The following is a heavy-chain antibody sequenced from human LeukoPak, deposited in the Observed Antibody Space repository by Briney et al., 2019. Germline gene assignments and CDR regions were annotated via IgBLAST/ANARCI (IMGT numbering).Heavy chain of an antibody. Sequence: GGSLRLSCAASGFTVSTVYMTWVRQAPGKGLEWVSVIYGGHTAYYADSVKGRFTISRDNPKNTLNLQMNSLRAEDTAVYYCARGLGKTTGALDYWGQGTLVTVSS. CDR2: IYGGHTA. V-gene: IGHV3-53*01. D-gene: IGHD4-17*01. CDR3: ARGLGKTTGALDY. J-gene: IGHJ4*02. CDR1: GFTVSTVY.